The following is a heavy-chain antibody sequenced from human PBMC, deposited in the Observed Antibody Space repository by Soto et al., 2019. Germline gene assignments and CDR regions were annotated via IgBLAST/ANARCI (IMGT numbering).Heavy chain of an antibody. Sequence: QVQLVESGGALVKPGGSLRLSCAASGFTFNDYFMTWIRQAPGKGLEWVSYISGSGSSSIFYADSVQGRFTISRDNANNSLYLQMNSLRAEDTAVYYCARSSATVNGWWGYGLDVWGQGTTVTVSS. V-gene: IGHV3-11*01. CDR1: GFTFNDYF. J-gene: IGHJ6*02. CDR3: ARSSATVNGWWGYGLDV. D-gene: IGHD1-1*01. CDR2: ISGSGSSSI.